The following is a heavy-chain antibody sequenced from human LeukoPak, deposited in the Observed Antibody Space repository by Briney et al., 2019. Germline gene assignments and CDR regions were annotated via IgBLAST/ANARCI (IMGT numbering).Heavy chain of an antibody. J-gene: IGHJ3*01. CDR2: IYYSGST. Sequence: PSETLSLTRTVSGDSVNDYYWNWIRQPPGKGLEWIGYIYYSGSTDYNPSLKSRVTMSVDTSKNQFSLKLNSVTAADTAVYYCARGGARGSSAFDVWGQGTMVIVSA. V-gene: IGHV4-59*02. CDR3: ARGGARGSSAFDV. D-gene: IGHD3-10*01. CDR1: GDSVNDYY.